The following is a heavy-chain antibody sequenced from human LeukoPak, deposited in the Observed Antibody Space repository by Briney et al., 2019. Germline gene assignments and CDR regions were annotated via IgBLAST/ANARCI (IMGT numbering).Heavy chain of an antibody. Sequence: GGSLRLSCAASGFTFSSYAMSWVRQAPGKGLEWVSAISGSGGSTYYADSVKGRFTISRDNSKNTLYLQMNSLRAEDTAVYYCAKTPAVTKKKDYYGMDVWGQGTTVTVSS. J-gene: IGHJ6*02. CDR1: GFTFSSYA. CDR3: AKTPAVTKKKDYYGMDV. D-gene: IGHD4-17*01. CDR2: ISGSGGST. V-gene: IGHV3-23*01.